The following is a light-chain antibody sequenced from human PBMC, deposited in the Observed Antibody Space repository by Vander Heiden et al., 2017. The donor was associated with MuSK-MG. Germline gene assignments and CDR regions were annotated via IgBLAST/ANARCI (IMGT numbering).Light chain of an antibody. CDR3: SSYTSRSTPV. Sequence: QSALTQPASVSGSPGQSITISCTGTSSDVGGYNYVSWYQHYPGKAPKLMIYDVSNRPAGVANSFSGSKSGNTASLTISGLQAEDEADYYCSSYTSRSTPVFGGGTKLTVL. CDR2: DVS. V-gene: IGLV2-14*03. CDR1: SSDVGGYNY. J-gene: IGLJ2*01.